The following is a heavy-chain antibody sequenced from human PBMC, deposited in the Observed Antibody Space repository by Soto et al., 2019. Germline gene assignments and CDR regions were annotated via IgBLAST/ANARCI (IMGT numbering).Heavy chain of an antibody. CDR3: VRDAPSHQSLFDL. Sequence: QVQLVQSGTEVKKPGASVKVSCKTSEYSFGDYYLHWVRQAPEQGLEWMGWINLNDGGTNSPRKFQGRLTMTRDKSITSVYMDLSRLRSADTAVYFCVRDAPSHQSLFDLWGPGTLVTVSS. D-gene: IGHD2-2*01. V-gene: IGHV1-2*02. CDR1: EYSFGDYY. CDR2: INLNDGGT. J-gene: IGHJ4*02.